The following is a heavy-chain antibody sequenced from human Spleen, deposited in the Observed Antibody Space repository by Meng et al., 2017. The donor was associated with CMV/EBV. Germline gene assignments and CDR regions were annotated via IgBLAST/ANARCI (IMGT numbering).Heavy chain of an antibody. CDR1: GASIRNYY. CDR3: ATSNMFFRFLY. V-gene: IGHV4-38-2*02. D-gene: IGHD3-3*01. J-gene: IGHJ4*02. Sequence: GSLRLSCTVSGASIRNYYWNWIRQTPGKGLEWIGSIYHGGTNYYNLSLESRVVISLDTSKNQFSLKLNSVTAADTAVYYCATSNMFFRFLYWGQGTLVTVSS. CDR2: IYHGGTN.